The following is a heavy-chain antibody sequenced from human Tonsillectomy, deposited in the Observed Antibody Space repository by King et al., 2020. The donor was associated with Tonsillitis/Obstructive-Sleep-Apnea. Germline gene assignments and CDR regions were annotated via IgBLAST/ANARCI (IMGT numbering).Heavy chain of an antibody. V-gene: IGHV3-23*04. J-gene: IGHJ4*02. D-gene: IGHD3-22*01. CDR2: ISGSGGST. Sequence: VQLVESGGGLVQPGGSLRLSCAASGFTFSSYAMSWVRQAPGKGREWVSAISGSGGSTYYADSVKGRFTISRDNSKNTLYLQMNSLRAEDTAVYYCAKDTPGYYDSSGYYFVIGPFYYWGQGTLVTVSS. CDR1: GFTFSSYA. CDR3: AKDTPGYYDSSGYYFVIGPFYY.